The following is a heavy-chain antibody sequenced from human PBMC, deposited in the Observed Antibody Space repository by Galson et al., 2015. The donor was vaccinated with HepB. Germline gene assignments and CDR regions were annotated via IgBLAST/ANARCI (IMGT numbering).Heavy chain of an antibody. D-gene: IGHD5-12*01. Sequence: SVKVSCKASGGTFSSYAISWVRQAPGQGLEWMGGIIPIFGIANYAQKFQGRVTITADKSTSTAYMELSSLRSEDTAVYYCASTKRSGYEFDYWGQGTLVTVSS. CDR2: IIPIFGIA. CDR3: ASTKRSGYEFDY. V-gene: IGHV1-69*10. J-gene: IGHJ4*02. CDR1: GGTFSSYA.